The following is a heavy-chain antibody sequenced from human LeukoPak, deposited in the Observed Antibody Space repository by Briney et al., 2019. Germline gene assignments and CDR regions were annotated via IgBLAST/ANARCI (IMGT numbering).Heavy chain of an antibody. CDR2: IYWDDDK. J-gene: IGHJ4*02. D-gene: IGHD5-24*01. CDR3: AHRRDGYNSLDY. V-gene: IGHV2-5*02. CDR1: GFSLSTSGVA. Sequence: SGPTLVNPTQTLTLTCTFSGFSLSTSGVAVGWIRQPPGKALEWLGLIYWDDDKRYSPSLKSALTITKDTSKNQVVLTMTYMDPVDTATYYCAHRRDGYNSLDYWGQGTLVTVSS.